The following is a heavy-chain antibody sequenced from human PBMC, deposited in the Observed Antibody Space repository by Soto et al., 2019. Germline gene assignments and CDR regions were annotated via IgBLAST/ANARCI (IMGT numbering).Heavy chain of an antibody. CDR1: AGSISSGGYY. J-gene: IGHJ5*02. V-gene: IGHV4-31*03. CDR2: IYYSGST. Sequence: PSLTCTVSAGSISSGGYYWSWIRQHPGKGLEWIGYIYYSGSTYYNPSLKSRVTISVDTSKNQFSLKLSSVTAADTAVYYCARYSSAALFDPWGQGTLVTVSS. D-gene: IGHD2-21*01. CDR3: ARYSSAALFDP.